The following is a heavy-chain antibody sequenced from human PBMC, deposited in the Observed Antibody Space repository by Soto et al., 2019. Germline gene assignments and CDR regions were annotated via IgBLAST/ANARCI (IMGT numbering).Heavy chain of an antibody. V-gene: IGHV4-30-2*01. J-gene: IGHJ5*02. CDR1: GGSISSGGYS. Sequence: SETLSLTCAVSGGSISSGGYSWNWIRQPPGKGLEWIGYIYHSGSTLYNPSLKSRVTISVDKSKNQFSLKLSSVTAADTAVYNCARDQLEGNWSAPWGHGTLVTVSS. CDR3: ARDQLEGNWSAP. D-gene: IGHD1-1*01. CDR2: IYHSGST.